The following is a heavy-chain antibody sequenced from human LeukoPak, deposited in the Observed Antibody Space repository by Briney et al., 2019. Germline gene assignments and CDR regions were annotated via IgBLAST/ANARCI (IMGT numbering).Heavy chain of an antibody. CDR3: ARDPLYCGGDCRSDY. CDR2: INPSGGST. V-gene: IGHV1-46*01. Sequence: ASVKVSCKASGYTFTSYYMHWVRQAPGQGLEWMGIINPSGGSTSYAQKFQGRVTMTTDTSTGTAYMELRSLRSDDTAVYYCARDPLYCGGDCRSDYWGQGTLVTVSS. CDR1: GYTFTSYY. D-gene: IGHD2-21*01. J-gene: IGHJ4*02.